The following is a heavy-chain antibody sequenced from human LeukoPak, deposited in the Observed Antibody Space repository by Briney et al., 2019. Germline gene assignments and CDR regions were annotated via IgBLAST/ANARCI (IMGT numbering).Heavy chain of an antibody. D-gene: IGHD2-2*01. V-gene: IGHV4-4*07. Sequence: SETLSLTCTVSGYSISSGYYWSWIRQPAGKGLEWIGRIYTSGSTNYNPSLKSRVTMSVDTSKNQFSLKLSSVTAADTAVYYCARDGGRRKDIVVVPAAPMDVWGKGTTVTISS. CDR1: GYSISSGYY. J-gene: IGHJ6*04. CDR2: IYTSGST. CDR3: ARDGGRRKDIVVVPAAPMDV.